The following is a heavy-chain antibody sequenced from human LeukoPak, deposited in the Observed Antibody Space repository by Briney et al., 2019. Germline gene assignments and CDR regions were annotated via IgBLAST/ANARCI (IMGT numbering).Heavy chain of an antibody. CDR1: GFTFSSYS. CDR3: ARGLDY. V-gene: IGHV3-48*01. Sequence: PGGSLRPSCAASGFTFSSYSMSWVRQAPGKLLELGSYISSGSGTIYYADSVKGRFTISRDNAKNSLYLQMNSLRAEDTAVYDCARGLDYWGQGTLVTVSS. J-gene: IGHJ4*02. CDR2: ISSGSGTI.